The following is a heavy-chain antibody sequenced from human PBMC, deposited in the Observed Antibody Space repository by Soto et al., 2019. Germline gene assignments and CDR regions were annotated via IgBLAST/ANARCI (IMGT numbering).Heavy chain of an antibody. J-gene: IGHJ4*02. CDR2: IYYSGST. CDR1: GGSISSYY. V-gene: IGHV4-59*08. CDR3: ARLIITMIRAVSNPYFDY. Sequence: SETLSLTCTVSGGSISSYYWSWIRQPPGKGLEWIGYIYYSGSTNYNPSLKSRVTISVDTSKNQFSLKLSSVTAADTAVYYCARLIITMIRAVSNPYFDYWGQGTLVTVSS. D-gene: IGHD3-10*01.